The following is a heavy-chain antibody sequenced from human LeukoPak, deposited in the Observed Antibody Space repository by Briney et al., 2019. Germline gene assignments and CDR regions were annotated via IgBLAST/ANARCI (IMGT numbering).Heavy chain of an antibody. CDR1: GFTFSSYS. CDR2: ISSSSSYI. D-gene: IGHD1-26*01. V-gene: IGHV3-21*04. J-gene: IGHJ4*02. CDR3: ARQIVGATRFGYFDY. Sequence: GGSLRLSCAASGFTFSSYSMNWVRQAPGKGLEWVSSISSSSSYIYYADSVKGRFTISRDNAKNTLYLQMNSLRAEDTAVYYCARQIVGATRFGYFDYWGQGTLVTVSS.